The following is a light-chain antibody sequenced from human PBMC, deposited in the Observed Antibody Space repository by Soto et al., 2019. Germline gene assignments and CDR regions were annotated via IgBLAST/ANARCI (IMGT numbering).Light chain of an antibody. CDR3: CSYARPTFYA. CDR2: EVN. CDR1: SSDVGSYNH. Sequence: SVLTQPASVSGSPGQSITISCPGISSDVGSYNHVSWYQQHPGKAPKLMIYEVNERPSGVSNRFSGSKSGNTASLTISGLQAEDEADYYCCSYARPTFYAFATGTKLTVL. J-gene: IGLJ1*01. V-gene: IGLV2-23*02.